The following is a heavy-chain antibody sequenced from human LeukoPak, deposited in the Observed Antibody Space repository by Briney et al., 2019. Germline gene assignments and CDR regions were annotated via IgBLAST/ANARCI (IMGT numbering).Heavy chain of an antibody. CDR1: GFTFSSYS. D-gene: IGHD5-12*01. CDR3: AREGYRHRFDY. V-gene: IGHV3-48*04. CDR2: ISSSSSTI. J-gene: IGHJ4*02. Sequence: GGSLRLSCAASGFTFSSYSMNWVRQAPGKGLEWVSYISSSSSTIYYADSVKGRFTISRDNAKNSLYLQMNSLRAEDTAVYYCAREGYRHRFDYWGQGTLVTVSS.